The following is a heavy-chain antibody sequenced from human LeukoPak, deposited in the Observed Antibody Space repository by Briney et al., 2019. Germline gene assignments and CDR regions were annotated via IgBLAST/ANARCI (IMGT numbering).Heavy chain of an antibody. CDR1: GGSMSSDNFY. CDR3: AREDFWSASYNGWFDP. CDR2: IYTSGST. J-gene: IGHJ5*02. D-gene: IGHD3-3*01. V-gene: IGHV4-61*02. Sequence: SENLSLTCTVSGGSMSSDNFYWSWIRQPAGEGLEWIGRIYTSGSTNYNPSLKSRVTISLDTSKNQFSLKLSFVTAADTAVYYCAREDFWSASYNGWFDPWGQGTLVTVSS.